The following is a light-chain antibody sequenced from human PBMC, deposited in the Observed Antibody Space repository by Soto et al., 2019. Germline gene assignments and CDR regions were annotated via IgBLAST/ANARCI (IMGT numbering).Light chain of an antibody. Sequence: EIVLTQSPGTLSLSPGERATLSCRASQSVSSSYLAWYQQKPGQAPRLLIYGASSRATGIPDRFSGSGSGTDFTLTISRLEPEAFAVYYCQQYGSSPPGWTFGQGTKVEIK. J-gene: IGKJ1*01. CDR2: GAS. V-gene: IGKV3-20*01. CDR1: QSVSSSY. CDR3: QQYGSSPPGWT.